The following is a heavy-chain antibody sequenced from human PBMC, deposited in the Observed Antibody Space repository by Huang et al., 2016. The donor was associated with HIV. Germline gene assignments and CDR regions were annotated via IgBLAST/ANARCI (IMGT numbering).Heavy chain of an antibody. V-gene: IGHV5-51*01. Sequence: EVLLVQSGAELKKPGESLKISCKASGYGFSSYWIGLVRQKAGKGLEWMGIIYPRDSETRYSPSFDGQVTISADKSTRTAYLQWESLKAPDTAIYFCARQVDGYRSHFDFWGQGTLVSVSS. J-gene: IGHJ4*02. CDR3: ARQVDGYRSHFDF. CDR2: IYPRDSET. D-gene: IGHD5-12*01. CDR1: GYGFSSYW.